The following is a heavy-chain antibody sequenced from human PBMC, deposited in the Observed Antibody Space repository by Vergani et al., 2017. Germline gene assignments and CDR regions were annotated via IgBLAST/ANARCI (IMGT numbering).Heavy chain of an antibody. J-gene: IGHJ5*02. CDR3: ASDTHSGQRADR. V-gene: IGHV4-59*11. CDR1: FDSIRNLY. Sequence: QVQLQESGPGLVKSSETLALTCSVSFDSIRNLYCNWIRQPPGKGLEWIGSIHYSENTNYNPSLKTRVTISVDTYKNQFSLTLTSVTAADTSVYYCASDTHSGQRADRWVQGILVTVTS. CDR2: IHYSENT. D-gene: IGHD6-19*01.